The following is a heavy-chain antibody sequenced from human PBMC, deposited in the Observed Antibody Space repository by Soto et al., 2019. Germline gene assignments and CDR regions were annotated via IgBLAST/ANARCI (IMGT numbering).Heavy chain of an antibody. CDR2: INAGNGNT. CDR1: GYTFTSYA. V-gene: IGHV1-3*01. D-gene: IGHD2-15*01. Sequence: GASVKVSCKASGYTFTSYAMHWVRQAPGQRLEWMGWINAGNGNTKYSQKFQGRVTITRDTSASTAYMELSSLRSEDTAVYYCARMQEYCSGGSCPYYYGMDVWGQGTTVTVSS. J-gene: IGHJ6*02. CDR3: ARMQEYCSGGSCPYYYGMDV.